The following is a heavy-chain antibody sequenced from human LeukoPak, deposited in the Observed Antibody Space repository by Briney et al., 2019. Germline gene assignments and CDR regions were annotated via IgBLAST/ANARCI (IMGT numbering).Heavy chain of an antibody. CDR1: GFTFSSYS. Sequence: GGSLRLSCAASGFTFSSYSMNWVRQAPGKGLEWVSSISSSSSYIYYADSVKGRFTISRDNAKNSLYLQMNSLRAEDTALYYCAKGDAYSSGFDYWGQGTLVTVSS. J-gene: IGHJ4*02. D-gene: IGHD6-19*01. CDR3: AKGDAYSSGFDY. V-gene: IGHV3-21*04. CDR2: ISSSSSYI.